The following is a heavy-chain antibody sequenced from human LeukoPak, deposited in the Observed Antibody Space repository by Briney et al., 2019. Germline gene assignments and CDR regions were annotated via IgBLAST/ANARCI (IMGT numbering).Heavy chain of an antibody. CDR1: GYTFTSYG. Sequence: ASVKVSCKASGYTFTSYGISRVRQAPGQGLEWMGWISAYNGNTNYAQKLQGRVTMTTDTSMSTAYMELRSLRSDDTAVYYCARDRGPAKFMGYDSSGYYFGDDFDYWGQGTLVTVSS. CDR3: ARDRGPAKFMGYDSSGYYFGDDFDY. D-gene: IGHD3-22*01. V-gene: IGHV1-18*01. J-gene: IGHJ4*02. CDR2: ISAYNGNT.